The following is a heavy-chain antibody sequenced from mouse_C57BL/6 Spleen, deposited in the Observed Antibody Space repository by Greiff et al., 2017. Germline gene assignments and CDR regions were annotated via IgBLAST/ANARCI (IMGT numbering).Heavy chain of an antibody. CDR3: ARDASLLSPFAY. V-gene: IGHV5-4*01. CDR2: ISDGGSYT. Sequence: EVQVVESGGGLVKPGGSLKLSCAASGFTFSSYAMSWVRQTPEKRLEWVATISDGGSYTYYPDNVKGRFTISRDNAKNNLYLQMSHLKSEDTAMYYCARDASLLSPFAYWGQGTLVTVSA. CDR1: GFTFSSYA. D-gene: IGHD2-10*01. J-gene: IGHJ3*01.